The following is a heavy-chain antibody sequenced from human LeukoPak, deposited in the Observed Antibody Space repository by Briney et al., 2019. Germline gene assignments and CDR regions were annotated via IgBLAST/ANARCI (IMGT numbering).Heavy chain of an antibody. D-gene: IGHD4-17*01. J-gene: IGHJ5*02. V-gene: IGHV3-30*14. Sequence: GRSLRLSCAASGFTFSSYVLHWVRQAPGKGLEWVAVISYDRSNEYYVDSVKGRFTISRDNSKNTLYLQINSLRVEDTAVYYCIVFGDSNHWGQGTLVTVSS. CDR2: ISYDRSNE. CDR1: GFTFSSYV. CDR3: IVFGDSNH.